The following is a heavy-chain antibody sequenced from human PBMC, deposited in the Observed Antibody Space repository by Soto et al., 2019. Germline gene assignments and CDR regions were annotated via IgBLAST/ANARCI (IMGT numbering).Heavy chain of an antibody. CDR3: ASSQGDY. CDR1: GFTFDDHN. Sequence: EVHLVESGGVVVQPGGSLRLTCAASGFTFDDHNMPWVSQVPGKGLEWVSLISWDGGTTYYADSVKGRFTVSRDNSINLLYLQMNSLTTEDSALYDCASSQGDYWGQGTLVTVS. D-gene: IGHD6-6*01. V-gene: IGHV3-43*01. CDR2: ISWDGGTT. J-gene: IGHJ4*02.